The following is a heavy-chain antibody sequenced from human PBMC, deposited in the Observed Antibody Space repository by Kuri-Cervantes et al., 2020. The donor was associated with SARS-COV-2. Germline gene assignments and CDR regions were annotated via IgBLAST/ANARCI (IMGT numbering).Heavy chain of an antibody. Sequence: GGSLRLSCAASGFTVSSNEMNWVRQAPGKGLEWVSVINDRGVGTYYADSVKGRFTISRDDSKNTVYLQMNSLTAEDTAVYYCAKDEEMATIFGAFDMWGQGTMVTVSS. CDR1: GFTVSSNE. J-gene: IGHJ3*02. CDR2: INDRGVGT. V-gene: IGHV3-23*01. D-gene: IGHD5-24*01. CDR3: AKDEEMATIFGAFDM.